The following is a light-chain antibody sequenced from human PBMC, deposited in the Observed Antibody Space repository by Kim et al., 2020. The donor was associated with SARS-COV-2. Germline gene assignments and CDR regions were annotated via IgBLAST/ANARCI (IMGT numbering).Light chain of an antibody. V-gene: IGLV3-19*01. CDR3: KSRDSSGNRLV. CDR2: AKN. J-gene: IGLJ3*02. Sequence: SSELTQDPAVSVALGQTVRITCQGDSLRSNYASWYQQKPGQAPVLVIFAKNNRPSGIPGRFSGSSSGNTASLTISGAQAEDEADYYCKSRDSSGNRLVFG. CDR1: SLRSNY.